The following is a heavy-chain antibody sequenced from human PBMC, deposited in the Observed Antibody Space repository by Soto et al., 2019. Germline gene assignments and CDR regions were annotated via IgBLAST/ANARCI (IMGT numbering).Heavy chain of an antibody. D-gene: IGHD3-16*01. V-gene: IGHV4-30-4*01. CDR1: GGSTSSDNY. J-gene: IGHJ4*02. CDR2: VYYSGNT. CDR3: AREGGESSDGLYYFDS. Sequence: SETLSLTCTVSGGSTSSDNYWSWIRQPPGKGLEWIGHVYYSGNTDYNPSLKSRLAISIDTSKNQFSLKLSSVTAADTAVYFCAREGGESSDGLYYFDSWGQGSLVTVSS.